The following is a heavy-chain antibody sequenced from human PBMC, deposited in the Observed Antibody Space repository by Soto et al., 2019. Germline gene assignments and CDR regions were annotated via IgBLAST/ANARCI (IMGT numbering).Heavy chain of an antibody. CDR1: GVSITSYF. J-gene: IGHJ4*02. CDR2: ISFSGAT. Sequence: SETLSLTCTVSGVSITSYFWSWIRQTPGKGLDWIGSISFSGATYSNPSLKGRAALSVDTSENHLSLTLHSVTSADTAVYFCARDRRDAYRRYCGCRGQVNQSIVAS. V-gene: IGHV4-59*01. CDR3: ARDRRDAYRRYCGC. D-gene: IGHD2-21*01.